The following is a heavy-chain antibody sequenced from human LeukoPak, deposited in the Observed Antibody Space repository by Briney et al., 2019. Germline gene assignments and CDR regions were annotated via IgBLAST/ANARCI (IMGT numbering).Heavy chain of an antibody. J-gene: IGHJ3*02. V-gene: IGHV1-2*02. Sequence: ASVKVCCKASGYTFTGYYIQWVRQAAGLGREWMGGINPNSGGTNSAKKIQGRVTMNRDTSISTAYMELSRLRSDDTAVYYCASFRRQCGGDCDAFDIWGQGTMVTVSS. CDR2: INPNSGGT. CDR1: GYTFTGYY. CDR3: ASFRRQCGGDCDAFDI. D-gene: IGHD2-21*02.